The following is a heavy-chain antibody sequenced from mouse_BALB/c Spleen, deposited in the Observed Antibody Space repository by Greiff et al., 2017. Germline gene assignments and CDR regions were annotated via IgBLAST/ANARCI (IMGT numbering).Heavy chain of an antibody. CDR1: GFTFSDYY. V-gene: IGHV5-4*02. CDR2: ISDGGSYT. Sequence: EVKVVESGGGLVKPGGSLKLSCAASGFTFSDYYMYWVRQTPEKRLEWVATISDGGSYTYYPDSVKGRFTISRDNAKNNLYLQMSSLKSEDTAMYYCARGLGQDYFDYWGQGTTLTVSS. J-gene: IGHJ2*01. D-gene: IGHD4-1*01. CDR3: ARGLGQDYFDY.